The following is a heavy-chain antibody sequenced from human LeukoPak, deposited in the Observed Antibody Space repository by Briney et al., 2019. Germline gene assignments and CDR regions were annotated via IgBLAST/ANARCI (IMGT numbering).Heavy chain of an antibody. CDR1: GGSFSGYY. V-gene: IGHV4-34*01. CDR2: INHSGST. J-gene: IGHJ4*02. Sequence: SETPSLTCAVYGGSFSGYYWNWIRQPPGKGLEWIGEINHSGSTNYNPSLKCRLTISVDTSKNQFSLKLDSVTAADTAVYYCATTGGYWGQGTLVTVSS. D-gene: IGHD7-27*01. CDR3: ATTGGY.